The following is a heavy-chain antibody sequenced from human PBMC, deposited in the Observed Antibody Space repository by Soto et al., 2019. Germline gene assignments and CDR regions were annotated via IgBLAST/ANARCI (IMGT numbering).Heavy chain of an antibody. D-gene: IGHD1-1*01. V-gene: IGHV3-21*01. CDR3: ERTRTRVAGAFNI. J-gene: IGHJ3*02. CDR1: GFTFSSYS. CDR2: ISSSSSYI. Sequence: EVQLVESGGGLVKPGGSLRLSCAASGFTFSSYSMNWVRQAPGKGLEWVSSISSSSSYIYYADSVKGRFTISRDNAKNSLNLQMNSLRAEDTAVNDCERTRTRVAGAFNIWGQGTMVTVSS.